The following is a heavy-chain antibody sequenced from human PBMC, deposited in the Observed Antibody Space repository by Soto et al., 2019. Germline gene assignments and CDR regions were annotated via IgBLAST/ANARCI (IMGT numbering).Heavy chain of an antibody. D-gene: IGHD2-8*01. CDR3: ARLIGNSWLDS. CDR2: TYYRSKWYN. V-gene: IGHV6-1*01. J-gene: IGHJ5*01. CDR1: GDSVSTNSAT. Sequence: QVQLQQSGPGLVKPSQTLSLTCAISGDSVSTNSATWDWIRQSQSRGLEWLGRTYYRSKWYNDYAVSVKGRITINPNTSNNQLSLQLNSVTPDDTAVYYCARLIGNSWLDSCGQGTLVTVSS.